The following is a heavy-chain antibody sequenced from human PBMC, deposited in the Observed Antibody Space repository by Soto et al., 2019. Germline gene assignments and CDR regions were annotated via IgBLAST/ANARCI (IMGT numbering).Heavy chain of an antibody. CDR1: GFTFSSYA. Sequence: GGSLRLSCAASGFTFSSYAMSWVRQPPGKGLEWVSAISGSGGSTYYADSVKGRFTISRDNSKNTLYLQMNSLRAEDTAVYYCAKGGSTGIVGATKLAYWGQGTLVTVSS. J-gene: IGHJ4*02. D-gene: IGHD1-26*01. V-gene: IGHV3-23*01. CDR3: AKGGSTGIVGATKLAY. CDR2: ISGSGGST.